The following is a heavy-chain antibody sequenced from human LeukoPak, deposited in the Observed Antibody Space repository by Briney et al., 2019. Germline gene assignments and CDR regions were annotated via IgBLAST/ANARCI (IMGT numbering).Heavy chain of an antibody. CDR3: ASSYAHTFDY. D-gene: IGHD4-17*01. V-gene: IGHV4-34*01. Sequence: SETLSLTCAVYGGSFSGYYWSWIRQPPGKGLEWIGEINHSGSTNYNPSLKSRVTISVDTSKNQFSLKLSSVTAADTAVYYCASSYAHTFDYWGQGTLVTVSS. J-gene: IGHJ4*02. CDR2: INHSGST. CDR1: GGSFSGYY.